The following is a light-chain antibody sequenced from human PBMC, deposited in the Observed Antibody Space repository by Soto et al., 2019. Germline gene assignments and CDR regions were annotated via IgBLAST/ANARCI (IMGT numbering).Light chain of an antibody. V-gene: IGKV3-15*01. CDR3: QKYNNWPLN. CDR2: DAS. CDR1: QSISSN. Sequence: DIVITHSPSTLSVSPVERATLSCMASQSISSNLAWFQQKPGQAPRLLIYDASTMATGFPARFSGSGSGTEFTLTISSLQSEDFAVYYCQKYNNWPLNFGGGTKVDIK. J-gene: IGKJ4*01.